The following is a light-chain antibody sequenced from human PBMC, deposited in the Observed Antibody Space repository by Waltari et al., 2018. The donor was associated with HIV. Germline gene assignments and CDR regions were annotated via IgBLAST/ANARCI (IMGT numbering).Light chain of an antibody. CDR1: HIFSSNY. CDR3: HQYGSSPRT. V-gene: IGKV3-20*01. CDR2: NAF. J-gene: IGKJ1*01. Sequence: EVILTQSPGTLSLSPGERATLSCRASHIFSSNYLAGYQQRPGQAPRLLIYNAFSRATGIPDRFSGSGSGTDFTLTISRLEPEDFGVYYCHQYGSSPRTFGQGTRVEIK.